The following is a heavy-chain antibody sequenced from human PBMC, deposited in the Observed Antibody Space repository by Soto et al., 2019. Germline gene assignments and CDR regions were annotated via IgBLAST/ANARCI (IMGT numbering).Heavy chain of an antibody. V-gene: IGHV4-59*08. Sequence: PSETLSLTCTVSGGSISSYYCSWIRQPPAKGLEWIWNIYNSGSTNNNPSPNSRSTITIDTSKNKNSLKLSSMTDADTAVYYCARHIRNGYDYIKTSYYYLDVWGKGTTVNVPS. CDR1: GGSISSYY. D-gene: IGHD4-4*01. CDR2: IYNSGST. J-gene: IGHJ6*03. CDR3: ARHIRNGYDYIKTSYYYLDV.